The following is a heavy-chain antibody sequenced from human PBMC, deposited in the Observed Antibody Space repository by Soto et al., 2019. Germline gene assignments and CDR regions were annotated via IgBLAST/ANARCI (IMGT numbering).Heavy chain of an antibody. D-gene: IGHD4-17*01. CDR1: GGSVIDKTYY. CDR2: VYYSGTT. J-gene: IGHJ4*02. V-gene: IGHV4-61*01. CDR3: ARTTAVPNTLRSRYFFDY. Sequence: SETLSLTCSVSGGSVIDKTYYCVGIGQPPGKRLEWIGYVYYSGTTNYNPSLKSRVTISVDLSKNRFSLRLSSVTTADTALYYCARTTAVPNTLRSRYFFDYWGQGTLVTVSS.